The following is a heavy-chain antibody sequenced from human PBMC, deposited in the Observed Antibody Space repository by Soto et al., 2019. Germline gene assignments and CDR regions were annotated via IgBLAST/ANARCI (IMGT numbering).Heavy chain of an antibody. CDR1: GGSISSSSYY. D-gene: IGHD3-22*01. CDR3: ARHPSRRYYDSSGYYYPLVYGMDV. CDR2: ISYSGSS. Sequence: SETLSLTCTVSGGSISSSSYYWGWIRQPPGRGLEWVGSISYSGSSYYNPSLKSRVTISVDTSKNQFSLRLSSVTAADTAVYYCARHPSRRYYDSSGYYYPLVYGMDVWGQGTTVTVSS. V-gene: IGHV4-39*01. J-gene: IGHJ6*02.